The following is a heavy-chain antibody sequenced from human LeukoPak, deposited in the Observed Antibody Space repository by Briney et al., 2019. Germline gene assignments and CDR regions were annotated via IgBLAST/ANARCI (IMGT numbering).Heavy chain of an antibody. V-gene: IGHV1-2*02. Sequence: ASVKVSCKASGYTFTGYYLHWVRQAPGQGLEWMGWVNPNIGDTNYAQRFQGRVTMTRDTSISTAYMELNRLRSDDTAVYYCARVVLYYDSSDAFDIWGQGTMVTVS. CDR2: VNPNIGDT. J-gene: IGHJ3*02. CDR3: ARVVLYYDSSDAFDI. CDR1: GYTFTGYY. D-gene: IGHD3-22*01.